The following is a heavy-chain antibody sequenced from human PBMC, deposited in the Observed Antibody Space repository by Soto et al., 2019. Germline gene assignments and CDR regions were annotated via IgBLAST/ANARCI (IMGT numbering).Heavy chain of an antibody. D-gene: IGHD3-3*01. V-gene: IGHV3-53*01. CDR1: GFTVSSNY. J-gene: IGHJ6*02. CDR2: IYSGGST. CDR3: ARDSRDDFWSGYRAGMDV. Sequence: GGSLRLSCAASGFTVSSNYMSWVRQAPGKGLEWVSVIYSGGSTYYADSVKGRFTISRDNSKNTLYLQMSSLRAEDTAVYYCARDSRDDFWSGYRAGMDVWGQGTTVTVSS.